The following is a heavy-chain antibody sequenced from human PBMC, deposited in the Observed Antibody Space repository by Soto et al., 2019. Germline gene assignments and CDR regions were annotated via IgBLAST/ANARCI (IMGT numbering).Heavy chain of an antibody. D-gene: IGHD4-17*01. Sequence: EEQLLESGGGLVQPGGSLRLSCAASGFSFSSYGMSWVRQAPGKGLEWVSGISGGGDSTYYADSVKGRFTISRDKSKNTLYLEMKSLRAEETAVDYCARGQDDYGDSDVWFDPWGQGTLVSVSS. CDR3: ARGQDDYGDSDVWFDP. CDR2: ISGGGDST. CDR1: GFSFSSYG. V-gene: IGHV3-23*01. J-gene: IGHJ5*02.